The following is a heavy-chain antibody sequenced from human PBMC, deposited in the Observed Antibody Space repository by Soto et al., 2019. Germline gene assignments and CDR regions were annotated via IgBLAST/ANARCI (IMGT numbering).Heavy chain of an antibody. D-gene: IGHD2-8*01. V-gene: IGHV4-31*03. CDR1: GGSISSGGYY. CDR2: IYYSGST. J-gene: IGHJ5*02. Sequence: PSETLSLTCTVSGGSISSGGYYWSWIRQHPGKGLEWIGYIYYSGSTYYNPSLKSRVTISVDTSKNQFSLKLSSVTAADTAVYYCARDRLDCTNGVCFSWFDPWGQGTLVTVSS. CDR3: ARDRLDCTNGVCFSWFDP.